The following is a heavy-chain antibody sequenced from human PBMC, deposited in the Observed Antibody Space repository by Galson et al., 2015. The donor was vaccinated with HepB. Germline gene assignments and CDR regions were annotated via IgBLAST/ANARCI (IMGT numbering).Heavy chain of an antibody. CDR2: ISAYNGNT. Sequence: SVKVSCKASGYTFTSYGISWVRQAPGHGLEWMGWISAYNGNTNYAQKLQGRVTMTTDTSTSTAYMELRSLRSDDTAVYYCARAPSYSSGGWFDPWGQGTLVTVSS. J-gene: IGHJ5*02. CDR1: GYTFTSYG. CDR3: ARAPSYSSGGWFDP. V-gene: IGHV1-18*01. D-gene: IGHD6-19*01.